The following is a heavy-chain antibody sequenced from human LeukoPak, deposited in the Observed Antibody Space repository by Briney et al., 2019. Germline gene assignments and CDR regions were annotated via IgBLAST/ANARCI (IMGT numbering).Heavy chain of an antibody. CDR2: IRHYSKYI. D-gene: IGHD2-15*01. Sequence: PGGSLRLSCAASGFTFSSYTMNWVRQAPGKGLEWVSSIRHYSKYIYYADSVKGRFTISRDNAKNTVYLQMDSLRAEDTAVYYCARGAGVDIAVVVASNYYFDYWGQGALVTVSS. V-gene: IGHV3-21*01. CDR1: GFTFSSYT. J-gene: IGHJ4*02. CDR3: ARGAGVDIAVVVASNYYFDY.